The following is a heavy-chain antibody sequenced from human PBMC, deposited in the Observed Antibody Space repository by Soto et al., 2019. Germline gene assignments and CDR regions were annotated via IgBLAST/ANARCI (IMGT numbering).Heavy chain of an antibody. CDR2: FYPSGKT. CDR1: GGSINSFY. Sequence: PSETLSLTCTVSGGSINSFYWCWIRQPAGKGLEWIGRFYPSGKTNYNPSLKSRLTMSADTSRNQFSLNLTSVTAADTAVYYCARCGLDYGMDVWGQGTTVTASS. D-gene: IGHD3-16*01. V-gene: IGHV4-4*07. J-gene: IGHJ6*02. CDR3: ARCGLDYGMDV.